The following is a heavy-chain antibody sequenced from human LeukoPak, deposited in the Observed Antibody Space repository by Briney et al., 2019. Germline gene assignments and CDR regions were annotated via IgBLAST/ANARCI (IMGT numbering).Heavy chain of an antibody. D-gene: IGHD3-22*01. V-gene: IGHV4-59*01. J-gene: IGHJ4*02. CDR2: IYYSGST. CDR3: ARVDYDGSGYNFDY. CDR1: GGSISSYY. Sequence: PSETLSLTCTVSGGSISSYYWSWIRQPPGKGLEWIGYIYYSGSTNYNPSLKSRVTISGDTSKNQFSLKLSSVTAADTAVYFCARVDYDGSGYNFDYWGQGTLVTVSS.